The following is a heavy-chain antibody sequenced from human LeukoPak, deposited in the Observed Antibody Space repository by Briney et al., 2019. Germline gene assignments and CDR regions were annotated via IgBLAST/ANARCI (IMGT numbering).Heavy chain of an antibody. CDR1: GFTFSSYA. J-gene: IGHJ4*02. CDR2: MSGSGGST. CDR3: AKNQGQWLVPVDY. V-gene: IGHV3-23*01. D-gene: IGHD6-19*01. Sequence: GGSLRLSCAASGFTFSSYAMSWVRQAPGKGLEWVSAMSGSGGSTYYADSVKGRFTISRDNSKNTLYLQMNNLRAEDTALYYCAKNQGQWLVPVDYWGQGTLVTVSS.